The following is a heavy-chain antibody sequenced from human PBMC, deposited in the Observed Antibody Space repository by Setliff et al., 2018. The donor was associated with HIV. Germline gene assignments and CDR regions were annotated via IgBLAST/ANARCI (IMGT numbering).Heavy chain of an antibody. CDR1: GYSFARYG. D-gene: IGHD2-2*01. CDR2: ISDCKGNT. J-gene: IGHJ4*02. Sequence: GASVKVSCKASGYSFARYGLSWVRQAPGQGLEWMGWISDCKGNTIYAQKLQGRLTMTTDTSTSTAYMELRSLRSADTAVYFCARGYCSSNSCQEGFDYWGQGTLVTVSS. CDR3: ARGYCSSNSCQEGFDY. V-gene: IGHV1-18*01.